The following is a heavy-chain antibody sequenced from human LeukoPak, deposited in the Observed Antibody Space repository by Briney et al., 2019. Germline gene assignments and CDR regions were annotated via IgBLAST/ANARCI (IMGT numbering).Heavy chain of an antibody. J-gene: IGHJ4*02. D-gene: IGHD4-23*01. CDR2: IYSGGST. CDR1: GFTFTSYG. Sequence: GGSLRLSCAATGFTFTSYGMSWVRQAPGKGLEWVSLIYSGGSTYYADSVKGRFTIYRDNSKNTLYLQMNSLRAEDTAVYYCARRAGGYSHPYDYWGQGTLVTVSS. V-gene: IGHV3-53*01. CDR3: ARRAGGYSHPYDY.